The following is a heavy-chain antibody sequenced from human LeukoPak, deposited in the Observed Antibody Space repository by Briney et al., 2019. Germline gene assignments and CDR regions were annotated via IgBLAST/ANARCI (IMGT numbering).Heavy chain of an antibody. D-gene: IGHD2-15*01. CDR2: IYHSGST. Sequence: SETLSLTCAVSGYCISSGYYWGWIRQSPGKGLQWIGTIYHSGSTYYNPSLKRRLTISIDTSKNQFSLKLSSVTAADTAVYYCARLTISGGRFFDCWGQGTLVTVSS. CDR1: GYCISSGYY. CDR3: ARLTISGGRFFDC. J-gene: IGHJ4*02. V-gene: IGHV4-38-2*01.